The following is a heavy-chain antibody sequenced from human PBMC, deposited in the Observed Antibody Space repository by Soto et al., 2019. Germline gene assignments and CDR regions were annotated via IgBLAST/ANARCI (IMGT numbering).Heavy chain of an antibody. D-gene: IGHD6-19*01. CDR3: ASLLGAVAADDAFDI. V-gene: IGHV1-18*04. CDR2: ISAYNGNT. J-gene: IGHJ3*02. Sequence: ASVKVSCKASGYTFTSYGISWVRQAPGQGLEWMGWISAYNGNTNYAQKLQGRVTITADKSTSTAYMELSSLRSEDTAVYYCASLLGAVAADDAFDIWGQGTMVTVSS. CDR1: GYTFTSYG.